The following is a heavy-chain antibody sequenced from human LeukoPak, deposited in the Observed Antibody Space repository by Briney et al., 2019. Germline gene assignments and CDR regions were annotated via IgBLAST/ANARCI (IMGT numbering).Heavy chain of an antibody. CDR3: ARVEADYYDSSGPLGY. J-gene: IGHJ4*02. Sequence: PSQTLSLTCTVSGGSISSGDYSWSWIRQPPGKGLEWIGYIYYSGSTYYNPSLKSRVTISVDTSKNQFSLKLSSVTAADTAVCYCARVEADYYDSSGPLGYWGQGTLVTVSS. V-gene: IGHV4-30-4*01. D-gene: IGHD3-22*01. CDR2: IYYSGST. CDR1: GGSISSGDYS.